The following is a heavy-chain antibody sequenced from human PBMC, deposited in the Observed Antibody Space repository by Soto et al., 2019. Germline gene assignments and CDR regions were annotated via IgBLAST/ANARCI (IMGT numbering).Heavy chain of an antibody. V-gene: IGHV1-69*13. J-gene: IGHJ4*02. CDR3: ARDRRGGSGGYFFI. D-gene: IGHD3-22*01. CDR2: IIPIFRTA. CDR1: GGTFRSYA. Sequence: SVKVSCKASGGTFRSYALSWVGQAAGQGLEWVGGIIPIFRTAKCAQKFQGGATITACEPKSTAYTELSSRRSEDTAVYYCARDRRGGSGGYFFIWGQGTLVTVSS.